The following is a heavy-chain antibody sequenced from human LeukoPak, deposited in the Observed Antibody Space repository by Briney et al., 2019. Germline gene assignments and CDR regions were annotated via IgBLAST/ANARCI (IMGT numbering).Heavy chain of an antibody. CDR2: INHSGST. CDR3: ARGWIRPRYSYGPRWFDP. Sequence: SETLSLTCAVYGGSFSGYYWSWIRQPPGKGLEWIGEINHSGSTNYNPSLKSRVTISVDTSKNQFSLKLSSVTAADTAVYYCARGWIRPRYSYGPRWFDPWGQGTLVTVSS. CDR1: GGSFSGYY. J-gene: IGHJ5*02. D-gene: IGHD5-18*01. V-gene: IGHV4-34*01.